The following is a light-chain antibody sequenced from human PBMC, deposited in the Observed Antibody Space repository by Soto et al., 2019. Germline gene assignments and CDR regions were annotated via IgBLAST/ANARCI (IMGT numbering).Light chain of an antibody. CDR3: QTWGTGYVV. Sequence: QPVLTQPPSASASLGASVKLTCTLSSGHSTYDIAWHQQQPDKGPRFLMTVSIAGSHNKGDGIPDRFSGSSSGAERYLTISSLQSDDEADYYCQTWGTGYVVFGGGTKVTVL. CDR2: VSIAGSH. V-gene: IGLV4-69*01. J-gene: IGLJ2*01. CDR1: SGHSTYD.